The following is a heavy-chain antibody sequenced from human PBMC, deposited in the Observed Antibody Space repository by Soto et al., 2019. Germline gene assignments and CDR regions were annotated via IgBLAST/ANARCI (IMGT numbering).Heavy chain of an antibody. Sequence: PGESLKISCKGSGYTFTTYWIGWVRQMPGKGLEWMGIVYPGDSDTRYSPSFQGQVTISVDKPISTAYLQWSSLNASDTAIYYCARHPTGSIGYCSSTSCTLYGMDVWGQGTTVTVSS. CDR1: GYTFTTYW. J-gene: IGHJ6*02. CDR3: ARHPTGSIGYCSSTSCTLYGMDV. D-gene: IGHD2-2*01. V-gene: IGHV5-51*01. CDR2: VYPGDSDT.